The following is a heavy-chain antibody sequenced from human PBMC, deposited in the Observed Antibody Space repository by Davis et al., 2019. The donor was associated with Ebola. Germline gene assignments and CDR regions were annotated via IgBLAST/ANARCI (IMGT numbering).Heavy chain of an antibody. CDR3: AKGSLYGSRSITAGMDV. Sequence: GESLKISCAASGFTFTSYSMTWVRQAPGKGLEWASGISGSGSTYYADSVKGRFTFSRDNSKNTLYLQMNSLRAEDTAVYYCAKGSLYGSRSITAGMDVWGQGTTVTVSS. J-gene: IGHJ6*02. CDR2: ISGSGST. V-gene: IGHV3-23*01. CDR1: GFTFTSYS. D-gene: IGHD4-17*01.